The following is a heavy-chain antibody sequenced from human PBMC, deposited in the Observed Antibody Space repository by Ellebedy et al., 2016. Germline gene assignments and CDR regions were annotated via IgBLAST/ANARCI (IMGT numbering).Heavy chain of an antibody. CDR1: GFTFSSYG. CDR3: ARRGNGIYYFDY. J-gene: IGHJ4*02. Sequence: GGSLRLSCAASGFTFSSYGMHWVRQAPGKGLEWVAVIWYDGSNKYYADSVKGRFTISRDNSKNPLYLQMNSLRAEDTAVYYCARRGNGIYYFDYWGQGTLVTVSS. D-gene: IGHD2/OR15-2a*01. CDR2: IWYDGSNK. V-gene: IGHV3-33*01.